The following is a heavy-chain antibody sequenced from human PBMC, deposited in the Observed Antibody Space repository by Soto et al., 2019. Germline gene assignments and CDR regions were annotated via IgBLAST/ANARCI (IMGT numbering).Heavy chain of an antibody. J-gene: IGHJ4*02. Sequence: SETLSLTCTVSGGSIGNYYWSWIRQPPGKGLEWIAYMQNTGSPNTNPSLRSRVTISIDTSKTHFSLKLNSVTSADTAVYYCARRPPAEPYFDSWGQGTLVTVSS. CDR1: GGSIGNYY. CDR2: MQNTGSP. D-gene: IGHD1-1*01. V-gene: IGHV4-59*01. CDR3: ARRPPAEPYFDS.